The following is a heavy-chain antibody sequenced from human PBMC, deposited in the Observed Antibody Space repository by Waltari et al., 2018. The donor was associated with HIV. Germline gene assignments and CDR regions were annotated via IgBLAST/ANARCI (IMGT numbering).Heavy chain of an antibody. J-gene: IGHJ4*02. Sequence: QLQLQESGPGLVKPSETLSLTCTFSGGSISSSNYYWGWIRQPPGKGLEWIGYIYYSGSTYHNPSLKSRVTISVDTSKNQFSLKLSSVTAADTAVYYCARVLSYFDSSGYNYYFDYWGQGTLVTVSS. D-gene: IGHD3-22*01. CDR2: IYYSGST. CDR1: GGSISSSNYY. V-gene: IGHV4-39*07. CDR3: ARVLSYFDSSGYNYYFDY.